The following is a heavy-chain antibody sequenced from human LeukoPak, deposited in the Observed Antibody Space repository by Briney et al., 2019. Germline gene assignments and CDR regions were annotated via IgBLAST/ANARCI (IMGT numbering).Heavy chain of an antibody. J-gene: IGHJ4*02. CDR2: IYSGGST. Sequence: IYSGGSTYYADSVKGRFTISRDNSKNTLYLQMNSLRAEDTAVYYCASASGYSYGYGFDYWGQGTLVTVSS. V-gene: IGHV3-66*01. D-gene: IGHD5-18*01. CDR3: ASASGYSYGYGFDY.